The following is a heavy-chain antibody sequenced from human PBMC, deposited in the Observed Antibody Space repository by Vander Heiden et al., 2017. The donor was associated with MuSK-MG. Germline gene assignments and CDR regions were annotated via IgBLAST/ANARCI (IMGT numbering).Heavy chain of an antibody. CDR3: ARHQRECSGGRCYSESRRWYGMDV. CDR2: IYYSGST. D-gene: IGHD2-15*01. J-gene: IGHJ6*02. V-gene: IGHV4-39*01. Sequence: QLQMQESGPGLVKPSETLSLTCTVSGGSISSSNYYWGWIRQPPGKGLEWIGSIYYSGSTYYNPSLKSRVTISVDTSKNQFSLKLSSVTAADTAVYYCARHQRECSGGRCYSESRRWYGMDVWGQGTTVTVSS. CDR1: GGSISSSNYY.